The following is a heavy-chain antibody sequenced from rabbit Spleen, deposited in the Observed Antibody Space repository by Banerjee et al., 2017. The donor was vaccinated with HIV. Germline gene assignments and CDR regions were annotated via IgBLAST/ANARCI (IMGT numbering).Heavy chain of an antibody. CDR3: ARDTGSSFSTYGMDL. CDR2: IAGSSSAFT. J-gene: IGHJ6*01. V-gene: IGHV1S40*01. CDR1: GFSFSTSDY. D-gene: IGHD8-1*01. Sequence: QSLEESGGDLVKPGASLTLTCTASGFSFSTSDYMCWVRQASGKGLEWISCIAGSSSAFTYSATWAKGRFTCSKTSSTTVTLQMTSLTVADTATYFCARDTGSSFSTYGMDLWGPGTLVTVS.